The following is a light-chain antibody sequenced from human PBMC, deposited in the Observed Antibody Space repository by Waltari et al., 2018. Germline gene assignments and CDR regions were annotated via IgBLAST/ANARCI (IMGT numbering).Light chain of an antibody. Sequence: DIQMTQSPSSLSASVGDRVTITCRASQAISNHLAWFQQKPGKAPKSLIYGASSLQSGVPLKCSGSGSGTEFTLTISSLQAEDFATYYCQQYTDYPFTFGPGTKVDLK. CDR1: QAISNH. CDR2: GAS. CDR3: QQYTDYPFT. J-gene: IGKJ3*01. V-gene: IGKV1-16*02.